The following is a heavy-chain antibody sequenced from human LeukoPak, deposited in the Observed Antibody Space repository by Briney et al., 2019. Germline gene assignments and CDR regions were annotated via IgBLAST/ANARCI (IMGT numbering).Heavy chain of an antibody. J-gene: IGHJ4*02. CDR3: ATRDYYDVNYFDY. V-gene: IGHV4-59*04. CDR2: VYYSGST. CDR1: GGSLSGFY. D-gene: IGHD3-22*01. Sequence: SETLSLTCTVSGGSLSGFYWSWIRQPPGKGLEWIGYVYYSGSTYYNPSPKSRVTISVDTSKNQFSLKLSSVTAADTAVYYCATRDYYDVNYFDYWGQGTLVTVSS.